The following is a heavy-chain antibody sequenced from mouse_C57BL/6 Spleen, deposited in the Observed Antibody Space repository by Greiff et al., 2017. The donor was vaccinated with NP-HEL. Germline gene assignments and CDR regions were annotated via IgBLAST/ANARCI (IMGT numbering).Heavy chain of an antibody. J-gene: IGHJ2*01. D-gene: IGHD2-2*01. CDR3: ARKGGYDFDY. Sequence: VQLQQPGAELVMPGASVKLSCKASGYTFTSYWMHWVKQRPGQGLEWIGEIDPSDSYTNYNQKFKGKSTLTVDKSSSTAYMQLSSLTSEDSAVYYCARKGGYDFDYWGQGTTLTVSS. V-gene: IGHV1-69*01. CDR1: GYTFTSYW. CDR2: IDPSDSYT.